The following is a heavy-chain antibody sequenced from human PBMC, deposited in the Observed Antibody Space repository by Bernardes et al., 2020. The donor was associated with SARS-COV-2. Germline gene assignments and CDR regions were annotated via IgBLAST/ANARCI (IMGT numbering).Heavy chain of an antibody. CDR2: IFYSGST. CDR3: AGSSCGIDCYIGGLRSWDYGMDV. CDR1: GGSISSSSYY. J-gene: IGHJ6*02. V-gene: IGHV4-39*01. D-gene: IGHD2-21*02. Sequence: SETLSLTCTVSGGSISSSSYYWGWIRQPPGKGLEWIGTIFYSGSTYYNPSLKSRVTMSVDTSKNQFSLRLSFVTAADTAVYFCAGSSCGIDCYIGGLRSWDYGMDVWGQGTTVTVSS.